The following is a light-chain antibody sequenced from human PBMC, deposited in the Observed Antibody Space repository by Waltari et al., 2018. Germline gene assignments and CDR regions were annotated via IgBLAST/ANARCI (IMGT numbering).Light chain of an antibody. V-gene: IGLV2-23*03. Sequence: QSALTQPASVSGSPGQSITISCTGTRSDVGGYNLVSWYQQHPNKAPNLVIYEGVKRPSGVSSAFSGSKSGNTASLDIYGLQAEDAADYYCCSYAGGSTFVFGTGTEVTVL. J-gene: IGLJ1*01. CDR1: RSDVGGYNL. CDR3: CSYAGGSTFV. CDR2: EGV.